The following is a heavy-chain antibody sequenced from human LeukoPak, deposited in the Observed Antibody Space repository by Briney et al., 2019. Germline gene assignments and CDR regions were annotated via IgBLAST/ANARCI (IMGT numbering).Heavy chain of an antibody. Sequence: SVKVSCKASGGTFSSYAISWVRQAPGQGLEWMGGIIPIFGTANYAQKFQGRVTITTDESTSTAYMELSSLRSEDTAVYYCARVHGLYCSSTSCYTLWFDPWGQGTLVTASS. CDR3: ARVHGLYCSSTSCYTLWFDP. CDR2: IIPIFGTA. D-gene: IGHD2-2*02. J-gene: IGHJ5*02. V-gene: IGHV1-69*05. CDR1: GGTFSSYA.